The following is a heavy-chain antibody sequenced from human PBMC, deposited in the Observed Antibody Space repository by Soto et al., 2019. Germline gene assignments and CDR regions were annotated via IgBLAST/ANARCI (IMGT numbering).Heavy chain of an antibody. Sequence: QVQLQESGPGLVKPSGTLSLTCAVSGGSISSSNWWSWVRQPPGKGLEWIGEIYHSGSTNYNPSLKSRXXIXVXMSKNHFSLKLSSVTAADTAVYYCARRVQWLTPLEGWGQGTLVTVSS. CDR2: IYHSGST. J-gene: IGHJ4*02. CDR1: GGSISSSNW. D-gene: IGHD6-19*01. CDR3: ARRVQWLTPLEG. V-gene: IGHV4-4*02.